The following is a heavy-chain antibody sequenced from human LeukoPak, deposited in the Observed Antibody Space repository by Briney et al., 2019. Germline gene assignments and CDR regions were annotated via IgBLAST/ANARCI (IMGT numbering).Heavy chain of an antibody. CDR1: GFTFSTYA. V-gene: IGHV3-30*04. J-gene: IGHJ4*02. D-gene: IGHD3-22*01. Sequence: GGSLRLSCAASGFTFSTYALHWVRQAPGKGLEWVAAIAYDGSKEYYPDSVKGRFTISRDNSKNTLYLQMNSLRAEDTAVYYCAREGSSGYYPYWGQGILVTVSS. CDR2: IAYDGSKE. CDR3: AREGSSGYYPY.